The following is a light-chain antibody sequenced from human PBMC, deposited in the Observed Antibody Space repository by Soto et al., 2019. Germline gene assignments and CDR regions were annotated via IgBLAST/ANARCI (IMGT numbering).Light chain of an antibody. Sequence: QSVLTQPASVSRSPGQSITISCTGTSSDVGGYNYVSWYQQHPGKGPKLMIYEVSNRPSGVSNRFSGSKSGNTATLTISGLQAEDEADYYCSSYTSTTTRVFGTGTKVTVL. CDR2: EVS. V-gene: IGLV2-14*03. CDR1: SSDVGGYNY. CDR3: SSYTSTTTRV. J-gene: IGLJ1*01.